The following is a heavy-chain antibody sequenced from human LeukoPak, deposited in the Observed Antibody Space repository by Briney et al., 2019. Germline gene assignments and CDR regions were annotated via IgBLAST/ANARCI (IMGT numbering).Heavy chain of an antibody. CDR3: AKVPYCTGGSCLYYFDY. V-gene: IGHV1-2*06. J-gene: IGHJ4*02. Sequence: GASVKVSCKASGYTFTGYYKHWVRQAPGQGLEWMGRIHPNSGGTNYAQKFQGRVTMTRDTSISTAYMELSSLRSDDTALYYCAKVPYCTGGSCLYYFDYWGQGTLVTVSS. CDR2: IHPNSGGT. CDR1: GYTFTGYY. D-gene: IGHD2-15*01.